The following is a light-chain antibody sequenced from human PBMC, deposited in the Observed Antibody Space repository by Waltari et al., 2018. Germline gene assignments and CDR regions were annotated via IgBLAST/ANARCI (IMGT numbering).Light chain of an antibody. J-gene: IGKJ2*01. CDR3: QQRSHWPMYT. Sequence: EIVLTQSPVTLSLSPGERATLSCRASQSIRDSIAWYQQKPAQAPRLLIYDTSNRAAGIPARFSGSGSGTDFSLTISSLEPEDFVVYYCQQRSHWPMYTFGQGTKLEIK. V-gene: IGKV3-11*01. CDR2: DTS. CDR1: QSIRDS.